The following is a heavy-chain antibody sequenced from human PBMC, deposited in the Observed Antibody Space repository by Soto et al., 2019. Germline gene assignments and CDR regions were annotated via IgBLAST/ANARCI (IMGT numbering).Heavy chain of an antibody. V-gene: IGHV4-4*02. Sequence: QVQLQESGPGLVKPSGTLSLTCAVSGGSISSSNWWSWVRQPPGKGLEWIGEIYHSGSTNYNPSLKRRVTISVDKSKNQFSLKLSSVTAADTAVYYCARDLIGNEYSSGYYYFDYWGQGTLVTVSS. CDR3: ARDLIGNEYSSGYYYFDY. CDR1: GGSISSSNW. J-gene: IGHJ4*02. D-gene: IGHD3-22*01. CDR2: IYHSGST.